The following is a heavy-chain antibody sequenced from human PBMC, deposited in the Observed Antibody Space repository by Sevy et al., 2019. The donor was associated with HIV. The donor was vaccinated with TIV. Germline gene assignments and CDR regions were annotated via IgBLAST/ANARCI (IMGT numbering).Heavy chain of an antibody. CDR2: ISSSSSTI. Sequence: GESLKISCAASGFTFSSYSMNWVRQAPGKGLEWVSYISSSSSTIYYADSVKGRFTISRDNAKNSLYLQMDSLRDEDTAVYYCARSSGYSGYDPGYWGQGTLVTVSS. CDR1: GFTFSSYS. V-gene: IGHV3-48*02. D-gene: IGHD5-12*01. CDR3: ARSSGYSGYDPGY. J-gene: IGHJ4*02.